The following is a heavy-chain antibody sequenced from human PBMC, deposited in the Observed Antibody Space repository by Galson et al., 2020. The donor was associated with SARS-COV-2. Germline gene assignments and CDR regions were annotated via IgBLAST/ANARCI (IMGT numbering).Heavy chain of an antibody. CDR2: IYYSGST. Sequence: SETLSLTCTVSGGSISSYYWSWIRQPPGKGLEWIGYIYYSGSTNYNPSLKSRVTISVDTSKNQFSLKLSSVTAADTAVYYCARDHPPIKGFGPEPALGWYFGLRYYFDYWGQVTLFTVSS. CDR1: GGSISSYY. V-gene: IGHV4-59*13. D-gene: IGHD6-19*01. J-gene: IGHJ4*02. CDR3: ARDHPPIKGFGPEPALGWYFGLRYYFDY.